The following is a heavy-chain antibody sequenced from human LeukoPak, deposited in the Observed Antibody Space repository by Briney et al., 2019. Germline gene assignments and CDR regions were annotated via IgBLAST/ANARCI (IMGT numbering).Heavy chain of an antibody. CDR2: IRSKANSYAT. V-gene: IGHV3-73*01. Sequence: GGSLTLSCAASGFTFSGSAMHWVRQASGKGLEWVGRIRSKANSYATAYAASVKGRFTISRDDSKNTAYLQMNNLKTEDTAVYYCTTQLEVPAAMLDYWGQGTLVTVSS. J-gene: IGHJ4*02. CDR1: GFTFSGSA. CDR3: TTQLEVPAAMLDY. D-gene: IGHD2-2*01.